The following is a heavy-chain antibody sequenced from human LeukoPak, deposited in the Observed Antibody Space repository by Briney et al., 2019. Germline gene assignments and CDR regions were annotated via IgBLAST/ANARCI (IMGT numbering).Heavy chain of an antibody. D-gene: IGHD3-9*01. CDR1: GFTFNNYW. CDR3: ARDFGTTGYDLYGY. CDR2: INQGGNEK. J-gene: IGHJ4*02. V-gene: IGHV3-7*01. Sequence: GGSLRLSCAASGFTFNNYWMSWVRQAPGKGLEWVANINQGGNEKYYVDSVRGRFTISRDNAKNSLYLQMNSLRDEDTSVYYCARDFGTTGYDLYGYWGQGTLASVSS.